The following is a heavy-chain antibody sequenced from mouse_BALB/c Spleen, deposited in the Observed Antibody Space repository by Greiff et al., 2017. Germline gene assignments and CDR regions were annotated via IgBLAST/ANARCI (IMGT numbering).Heavy chain of an antibody. J-gene: IGHJ4*01. Sequence: EVKVEESGGGLVKPGGSLKLSCAASGFTFSDYYMYWVRQTPEKRLEWVATISDGGSYTYYPDSVKGRFTISRDNAKNNLYLQMSSLKSEDTAMYYCARGKTGTVDAMDYWGQGTSVTVSS. D-gene: IGHD4-1*01. CDR2: ISDGGSYT. V-gene: IGHV5-4*02. CDR3: ARGKTGTVDAMDY. CDR1: GFTFSDYY.